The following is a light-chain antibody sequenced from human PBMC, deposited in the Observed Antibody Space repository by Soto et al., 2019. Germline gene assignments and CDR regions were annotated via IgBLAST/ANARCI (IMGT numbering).Light chain of an antibody. CDR2: GAS. V-gene: IGKV3D-15*01. CDR1: QSVSSN. CDR3: QQYNNWPPT. Sequence: EIVMPQSPATLSVSPGESATLSCRASQSVSSNLAWDQQKPGQAPRLLIYGASTRATGIPARFSGSGSGTEFTLTISSLQSEDFAVYDCQQYNNWPPTFGQGTRLEIK. J-gene: IGKJ5*01.